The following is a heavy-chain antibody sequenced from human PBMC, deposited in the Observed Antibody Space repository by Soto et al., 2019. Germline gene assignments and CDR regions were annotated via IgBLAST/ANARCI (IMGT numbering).Heavy chain of an antibody. Sequence: SETLSLTCAVYGGSFSGYYWSWIRQRPGKGLEWIGEINHSGSTNYNPSLKSRVTISVDTSKNQFSLKLSSVTAADTAVYYCARDYYDSSGYYQPHDYWGQGTLVTVS. CDR1: GGSFSGYY. CDR2: INHSGST. V-gene: IGHV4-34*01. J-gene: IGHJ4*02. CDR3: ARDYYDSSGYYQPHDY. D-gene: IGHD3-22*01.